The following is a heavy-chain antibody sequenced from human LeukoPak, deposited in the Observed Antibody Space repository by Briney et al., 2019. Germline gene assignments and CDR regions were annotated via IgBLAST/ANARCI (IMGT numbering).Heavy chain of an antibody. J-gene: IGHJ4*02. CDR2: ISYDGSNK. Sequence: PGGSLRLSCAASGFTFSSYAMHWVRQAPGKGLEWVAVISYDGSNKYYADSVKGRFTISRDNSKNTLYLQMNSLRAEGTAVYYCAREGAVAQGAFDYWGQGTLVTVSS. CDR3: AREGAVAQGAFDY. D-gene: IGHD6-19*01. CDR1: GFTFSSYA. V-gene: IGHV3-30-3*01.